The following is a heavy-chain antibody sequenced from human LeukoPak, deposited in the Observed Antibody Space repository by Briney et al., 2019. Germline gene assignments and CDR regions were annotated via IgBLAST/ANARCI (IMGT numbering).Heavy chain of an antibody. J-gene: IGHJ3*02. CDR1: GGTFSSYA. Sequence: SVKVSCKASGGTFSSYAISWVRQAPGQGLEWMGGIIPIFGTANYAQKFQGRVTITADESTSTAYMELSSLRSEDTAVYYCARVSYYDSSGYADPDAFDIWGQGTMVTVSS. D-gene: IGHD3-22*01. V-gene: IGHV1-69*13. CDR3: ARVSYYDSSGYADPDAFDI. CDR2: IIPIFGTA.